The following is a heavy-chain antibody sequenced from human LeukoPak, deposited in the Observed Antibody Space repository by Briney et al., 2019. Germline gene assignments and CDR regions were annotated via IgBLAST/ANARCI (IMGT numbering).Heavy chain of an antibody. J-gene: IGHJ3*01. D-gene: IGHD2-21*01. CDR1: GDSVPSTNAA. CDR2: TYFRSKWYN. V-gene: IGHV6-1*01. CDR3: AKGWGSGFFDL. Sequence: SQTLSLTCAIPGDSVPSTNAAWNWLRQSPSRGLEWLGRTYFRSKWYNDYAPSVERRITVNPDTARNQVSLHLRFVTPEDTAIYYCAKGWGSGFFDLWGQGTVVTVSS.